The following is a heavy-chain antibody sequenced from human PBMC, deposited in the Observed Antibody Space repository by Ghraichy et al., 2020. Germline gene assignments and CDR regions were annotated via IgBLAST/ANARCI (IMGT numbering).Heavy chain of an antibody. CDR1: GGSFSGYY. V-gene: IGHV4-34*01. D-gene: IGHD3-10*01. Sequence: SETLSLTCAVYGGSFSGYYWSWIRQPPGKGLEWIGEINHSGSTNYNPSLKSRVTISVDTSKNQFSLKLSSVTAADTAVYYCARGGPYGSGSFSYWGQGTLVTVSS. J-gene: IGHJ4*02. CDR2: INHSGST. CDR3: ARGGPYGSGSFSY.